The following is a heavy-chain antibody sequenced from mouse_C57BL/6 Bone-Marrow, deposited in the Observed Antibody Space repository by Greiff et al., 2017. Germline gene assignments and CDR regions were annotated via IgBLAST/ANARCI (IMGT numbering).Heavy chain of an antibody. D-gene: IGHD1-1*01. CDR2: ISGGGGNT. CDR1: GFTFSSYT. Sequence: EVNLVESGGGLVKPGGSLKLSCAASGFTFSSYTMSWVRQTPEKRLEWVATISGGGGNTYYPDSVKGRFTISRDNAKNTLYLQMSSLRSEDTALYYCARHPPYCYGSSSWFAYWGQGTLVTVSA. CDR3: ARHPPYCYGSSSWFAY. V-gene: IGHV5-9*01. J-gene: IGHJ3*01.